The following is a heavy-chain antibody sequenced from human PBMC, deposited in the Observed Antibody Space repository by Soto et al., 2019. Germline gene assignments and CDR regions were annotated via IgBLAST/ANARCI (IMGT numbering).Heavy chain of an antibody. CDR3: ARAPLKVSCSSTSCEGGNWFDP. J-gene: IGHJ5*02. D-gene: IGHD2-2*01. Sequence: SETLSLTCTVSGGSISSGGYYWSWIRQHPGKGLEWIGYIYYSGSTYYNPSLKSRVTISVDTSKNQFSLKLSSVTAADTAVYYCARAPLKVSCSSTSCEGGNWFDPWGQGTLVTVSS. V-gene: IGHV4-31*03. CDR1: GGSISSGGYY. CDR2: IYYSGST.